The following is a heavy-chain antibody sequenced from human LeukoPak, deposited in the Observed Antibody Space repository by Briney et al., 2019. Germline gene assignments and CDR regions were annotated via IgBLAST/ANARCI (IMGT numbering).Heavy chain of an antibody. CDR2: LYNAGTT. CDR1: GFIVSNNY. V-gene: IGHV3-53*01. Sequence: KTGGSLRLSCVASGFIVSNNYMSWVRQAPGKGLEWVSVLYNAGTTYYADSAKGRFTISRDNSKNTLYLQMYSLRAEDTAVYYCASLKGLFDYFDYWGQGVLVTVYS. CDR3: ASLKGLFDYFDY. J-gene: IGHJ4*02. D-gene: IGHD3-22*01.